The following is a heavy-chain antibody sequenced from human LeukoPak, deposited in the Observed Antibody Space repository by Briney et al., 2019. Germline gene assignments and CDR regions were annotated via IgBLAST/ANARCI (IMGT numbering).Heavy chain of an antibody. CDR3: AREYTLYISGWFIDY. J-gene: IGHJ4*02. CDR1: GDSNTNSLYY. V-gene: IGHV4-39*07. D-gene: IGHD6-19*01. Sequence: SETLSLTCTVSGDSNTNSLYYWGWVRQPPGTGLEWIGTIDYGGSTYYNPSLKSRATISIDTSKNQFSLTLSPVTAADTAVYYCAREYTLYISGWFIDYWGQGTVVTVSS. CDR2: IDYGGST.